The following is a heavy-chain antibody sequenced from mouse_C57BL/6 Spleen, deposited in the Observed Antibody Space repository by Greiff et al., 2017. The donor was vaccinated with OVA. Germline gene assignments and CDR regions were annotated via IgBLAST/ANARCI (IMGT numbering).Heavy chain of an antibody. Sequence: EVQLQESGPGLVKPSQSLSLTCSVTGYSITSGYYWNWIRQFPGNKLEWMGYISYDGSNNYNPSLKNRISITRDTSKNQFFLKLNSVTTEDTATYYCARNDGYYFDVWGTGTTVTVSS. CDR2: ISYDGSN. CDR1: GYSITSGYY. CDR3: ARNDGYYFDV. D-gene: IGHD2-3*01. J-gene: IGHJ1*03. V-gene: IGHV3-6*01.